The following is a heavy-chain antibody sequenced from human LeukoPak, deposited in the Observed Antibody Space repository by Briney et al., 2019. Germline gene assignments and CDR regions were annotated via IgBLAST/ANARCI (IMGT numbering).Heavy chain of an antibody. CDR2: INHSGST. Sequence: PSETLSLTCAVYGGSFSGYYWSWIRQPPGKGLEWIGEINHSGSTYYNPSLKSRVTISVDTSKNQFSLKLSSVTAADTAVYYCARHLGYCSSTSCPGLGDSGGGFDYWGQGTLVTVSS. J-gene: IGHJ4*02. V-gene: IGHV4-34*01. CDR3: ARHLGYCSSTSCPGLGDSGGGFDY. CDR1: GGSFSGYY. D-gene: IGHD2-2*01.